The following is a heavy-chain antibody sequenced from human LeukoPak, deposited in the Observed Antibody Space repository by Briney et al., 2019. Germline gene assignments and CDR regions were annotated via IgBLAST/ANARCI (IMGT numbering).Heavy chain of an antibody. V-gene: IGHV3-21*01. CDR1: GFTFSSYS. J-gene: IGHJ3*02. D-gene: IGHD6-19*01. CDR2: ISLSSEYI. Sequence: PGGPLRLSCAASGFTFSSYSMNWVRQAPGKGLEWVSSISLSSEYIYYADSVKGRFTISRDNAKISLYLQMNSRRAEDTAVYYCASGYSSGSDAFDIWGQGTMVPVST. CDR3: ASGYSSGSDAFDI.